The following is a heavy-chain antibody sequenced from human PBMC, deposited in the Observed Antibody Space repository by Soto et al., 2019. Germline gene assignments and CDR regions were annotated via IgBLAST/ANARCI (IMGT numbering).Heavy chain of an antibody. Sequence: VQLVESGGGLVQPGGSLRLSCAASGFTFSSIWMHWVRQAPGKGLVWVSCINSDGSTTSYADSVKGRFTISRDNANNPPYLPMNSLTAEDTAVYYCVRDIRWGQGTLVPVSS. CDR2: INSDGSTT. V-gene: IGHV3-74*01. CDR1: GFTFSSIW. CDR3: VRDIR. J-gene: IGHJ4*02.